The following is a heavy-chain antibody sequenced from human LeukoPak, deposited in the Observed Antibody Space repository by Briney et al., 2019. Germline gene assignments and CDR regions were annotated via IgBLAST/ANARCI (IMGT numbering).Heavy chain of an antibody. CDR3: ASAYSGYDYNFDH. Sequence: GGSLRLSCSASGFTFSSYAMHWVRQAPGRGLEYVSSISSNGGSTYYADSVKGRFTISRDNSKNTLFLQMSSLRTEDTAVYYCASAYSGYDYNFDHWGQGTLVTVSS. D-gene: IGHD5-12*01. J-gene: IGHJ4*02. CDR1: GFTFSSYA. CDR2: ISSNGGST. V-gene: IGHV3-64D*06.